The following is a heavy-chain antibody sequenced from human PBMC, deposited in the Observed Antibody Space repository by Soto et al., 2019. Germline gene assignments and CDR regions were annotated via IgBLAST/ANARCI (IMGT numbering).Heavy chain of an antibody. CDR3: AREKGYYYSGMDV. CDR1: GGSISGHY. CDR2: IYSTGST. Sequence: QVQLQESGPGLVRPSETLSLTCNVSGGSISGHYWTWIRQPPGKGLEWIGRIYSTGSTDYNPSLESRVTMSVDTSKNRFSLHRSSVTAADTAVYYWAREKGYYYSGMDVWGQGTTVAVSS. V-gene: IGHV4-4*07. J-gene: IGHJ6*02.